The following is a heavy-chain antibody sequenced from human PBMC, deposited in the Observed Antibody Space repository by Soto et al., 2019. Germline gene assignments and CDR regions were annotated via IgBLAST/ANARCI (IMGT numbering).Heavy chain of an antibody. CDR3: AREDRDRETGLVPAAIDGMDV. CDR1: GYTFTTYD. D-gene: IGHD2-2*01. Sequence: ASVKVSCKASGYTFTTYDISWVRQAPGQGLEWMGRISTYNGNTNYPQSLQGRLTMTTDASTTTAYMELSSLRSDDTAVYYCAREDRDRETGLVPAAIDGMDVWGQGTTVTVSS. CDR2: ISTYNGNT. J-gene: IGHJ6*02. V-gene: IGHV1-18*01.